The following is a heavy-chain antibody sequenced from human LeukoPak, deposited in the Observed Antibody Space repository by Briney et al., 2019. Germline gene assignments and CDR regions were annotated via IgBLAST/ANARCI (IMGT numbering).Heavy chain of an antibody. J-gene: IGHJ5*02. CDR3: ARGVGGCSGGSCYSNNWFDP. D-gene: IGHD2-15*01. Sequence: ASVTVSCKASGYTFTSYGISWVRQAPGQGLEWMGWISAYNGNTNYAQKLQGRVTMTTDTSTSTAYMELRSLRSDDTAVYYCARGVGGCSGGSCYSNNWFDPWGQGTLVTVSS. CDR2: ISAYNGNT. CDR1: GYTFTSYG. V-gene: IGHV1-18*01.